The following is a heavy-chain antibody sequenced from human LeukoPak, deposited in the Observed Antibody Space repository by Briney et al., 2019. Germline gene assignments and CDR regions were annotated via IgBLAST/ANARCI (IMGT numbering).Heavy chain of an antibody. CDR1: GGSFSGYY. J-gene: IGHJ4*02. CDR2: INHSGST. CDR3: ARGYGSGSYYNY. V-gene: IGHV4-34*01. Sequence: PSETLSLTCAVYGGSFSGYYWSWIRRPPGKGLEWIGEINHSGSTNYNPSLKSRVTISVDTSKNQFSLKLSSVTAADTAVYYCARGYGSGSYYNYWGQGTLVTVSS. D-gene: IGHD3-10*01.